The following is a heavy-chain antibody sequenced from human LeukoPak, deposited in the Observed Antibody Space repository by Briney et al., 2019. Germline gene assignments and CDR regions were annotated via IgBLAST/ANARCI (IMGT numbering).Heavy chain of an antibody. Sequence: GGSLRLSCAASGFTFSSYAMSWVRQAPGKGLEWVSAISGSGGSTYYADSVKGRFTISRDNSKNTLYLQMNSLRAEDTAVYYCANFWIGYSGMDVWGKGTTVTVSS. CDR3: ANFWIGYSGMDV. D-gene: IGHD3-3*01. J-gene: IGHJ6*03. CDR2: ISGSGGST. CDR1: GFTFSSYA. V-gene: IGHV3-23*01.